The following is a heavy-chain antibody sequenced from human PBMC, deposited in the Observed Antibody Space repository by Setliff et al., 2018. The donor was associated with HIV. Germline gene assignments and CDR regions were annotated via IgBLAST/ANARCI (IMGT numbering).Heavy chain of an antibody. CDR2: IHYSGST. D-gene: IGHD1-26*01. J-gene: IGHJ4*02. Sequence: PSETLSLTCAVYGGSFSGYYWSWIRQPPGKGLEWIGYIHYSGSTNYNPSLKSRVTISLDTSKNQFSLKLSSVTAADTAIYYCARLRDMEWELIGLDYWGRGTLVTVSS. V-gene: IGHV4-59*01. CDR1: GGSFSGYY. CDR3: ARLRDMEWELIGLDY.